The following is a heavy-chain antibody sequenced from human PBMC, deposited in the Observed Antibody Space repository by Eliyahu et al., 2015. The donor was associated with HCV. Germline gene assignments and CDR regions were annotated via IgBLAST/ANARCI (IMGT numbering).Heavy chain of an antibody. V-gene: IGHV4-59*01. CDR3: ASGGGGIAVAGTGGWFDP. D-gene: IGHD6-19*01. CDR2: XXYSGST. CDR1: CGSITTYX. J-gene: IGHJ5*02. Sequence: QVQLQESGPGLVKPSXTLSLTCXVPCGSITTYXWRWIRXPPGKGLEXFGYXXYSGSTNYNPSLKSRVTISVDTXKNQFSRNLTSVXAADTAVYYCASGGGGIAVAGTGGWFDPWGQGTLVTVSS.